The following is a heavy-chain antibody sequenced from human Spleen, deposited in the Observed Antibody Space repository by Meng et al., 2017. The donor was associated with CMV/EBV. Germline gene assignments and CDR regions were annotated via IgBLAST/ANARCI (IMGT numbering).Heavy chain of an antibody. J-gene: IGHJ4*02. CDR2: INPSDSYT. CDR1: GGTFSTYA. CDR3: AREKRGGNYDL. D-gene: IGHD3-16*01. V-gene: IGHV1-46*01. Sequence: ASVKVSCKVSGGTFSTYAISWVRQAPGQGLEWMGIINPSDSYTNYAQKFQGRVTVTRDTSTSTVYMELSGLKSEDTAIYYCAREKRGGNYDLWGQGTLVTVSS.